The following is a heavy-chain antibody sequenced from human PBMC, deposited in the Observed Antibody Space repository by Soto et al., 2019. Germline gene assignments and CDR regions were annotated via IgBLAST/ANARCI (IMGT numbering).Heavy chain of an antibody. CDR3: ARGEYYFDY. Sequence: SETLSLTCTVSGGSVSSGSYYWSWIRQPPGKGLEWIGYIYYSGSTNYNPPLKSRVTISVDTSKNQFSLKLSSVTAADTAVYYCARGEYYFDYWGQGTLVTVSS. CDR1: GGSVSSGSYY. V-gene: IGHV4-61*01. CDR2: IYYSGST. J-gene: IGHJ4*02.